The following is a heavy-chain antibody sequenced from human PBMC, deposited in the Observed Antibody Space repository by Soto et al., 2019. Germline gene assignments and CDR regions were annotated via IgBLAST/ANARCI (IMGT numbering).Heavy chain of an antibody. CDR3: VRAPIPRPYYFDS. CDR2: INQDGSER. D-gene: IGHD2-21*01. V-gene: IGHV3-7*01. CDR1: GFTFRTYW. Sequence: GSLRLSCAASGFTFRTYWMTWVRQAPGKGLEWVANINQDGSERYNVDSVKGRFTISRDNAKNSLFLQMNSLRAEDTAVYYCVRAPIPRPYYFDSWGQGTPVTVSS. J-gene: IGHJ4*02.